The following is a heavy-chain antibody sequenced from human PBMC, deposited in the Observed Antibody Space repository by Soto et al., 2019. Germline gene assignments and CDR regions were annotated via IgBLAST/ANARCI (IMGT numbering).Heavy chain of an antibody. Sequence: LRLSCAASGFTFSSYWMSWVRQAPGKGLEWVANIKQDGSEKYYVDSVKGRFTISRDNAKNSLYLQMNSLRAEDTAVYYCAKSGHDFWSGYYGQNSYYFDYWGQGTLVTVSS. D-gene: IGHD3-3*01. CDR3: AKSGHDFWSGYYGQNSYYFDY. CDR2: IKQDGSEK. J-gene: IGHJ4*02. V-gene: IGHV3-7*01. CDR1: GFTFSSYW.